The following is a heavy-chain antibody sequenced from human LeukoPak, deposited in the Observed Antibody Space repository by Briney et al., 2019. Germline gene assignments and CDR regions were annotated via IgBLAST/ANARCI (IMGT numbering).Heavy chain of an antibody. CDR1: GGSISSYY. D-gene: IGHD2-2*02. Sequence: PSETLSLTCTVSGGSISSYYWSWIRQPPGKGLEWIGYIYYSGSTNYNPSLKSRVTISVDTSKNQFSLKLSSVTAADTAVYYCARGGYCSSTGCYTGTFDYWGQGTLVTVSS. J-gene: IGHJ4*02. V-gene: IGHV4-59*01. CDR3: ARGGYCSSTGCYTGTFDY. CDR2: IYYSGST.